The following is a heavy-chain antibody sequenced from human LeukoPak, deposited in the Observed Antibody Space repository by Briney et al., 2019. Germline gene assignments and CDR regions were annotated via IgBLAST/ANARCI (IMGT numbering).Heavy chain of an antibody. J-gene: IGHJ4*02. V-gene: IGHV4-59*08. D-gene: IGHD3-16*01. CDR1: GDSLNTYF. CDR2: IYYSGSS. CDR3: ARREDSPAGGVFDY. Sequence: SETLSLTCTVSGDSLNTYFWTWIRQPPGKGLGWIGYIYYSGSSNYNPSLKSRVTMSVDTSKNQFSLRLGSVTAADTAVYYCARREDSPAGGVFDYWGQGTLVIVSS.